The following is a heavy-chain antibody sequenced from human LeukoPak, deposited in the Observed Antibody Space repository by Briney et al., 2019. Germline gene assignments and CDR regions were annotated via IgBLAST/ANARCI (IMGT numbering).Heavy chain of an antibody. D-gene: IGHD6-6*01. J-gene: IGHJ4*02. CDR1: GYTFTNYA. V-gene: IGHV1-3*01. Sequence: GASVKVSCKGSGYTFTNYAVHWVRQAPGQRLEWLGWINPGNGDTKYSQNFQGRVTVTSDTSAATAYVELNSLTSEDTAVYYCARDPYSSSMEDDFWGQGTLVTVSS. CDR3: ARDPYSSSMEDDF. CDR2: INPGNGDT.